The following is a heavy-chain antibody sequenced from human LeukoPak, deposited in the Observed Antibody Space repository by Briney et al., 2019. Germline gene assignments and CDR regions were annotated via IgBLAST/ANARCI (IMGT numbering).Heavy chain of an antibody. J-gene: IGHJ4*02. CDR2: ISAYNGNT. Sequence: ASVKVSCKASGYTFTSYGISWVRQAPGQGLEWMGWISAYNGNTNYAQKLQGRVTMTTDTSTSTAYMELRSLRSEDTAVYYCATDARYCSGGSCIATVDYWGQGTLVTASS. CDR1: GYTFTSYG. V-gene: IGHV1-18*01. CDR3: ATDARYCSGGSCIATVDY. D-gene: IGHD2-15*01.